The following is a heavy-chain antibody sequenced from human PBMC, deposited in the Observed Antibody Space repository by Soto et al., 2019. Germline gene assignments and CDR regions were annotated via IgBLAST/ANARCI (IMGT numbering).Heavy chain of an antibody. D-gene: IGHD6-13*01. CDR3: TRSIITTAGTDAFDL. J-gene: IGHJ3*01. CDR2: ISPSSGGT. Sequence: QVQLVQSGAEVKKPGASVRVSCKASGYTFTSYYIHWVRQAPGQGPEWMGMISPSSGGTDYAQKSQGRVTMTRDTSTSTVYKELSSLRSEDTAVYFCTRSIITTAGTDAFDLWGQGTLVTVSS. V-gene: IGHV1-46*03. CDR1: GYTFTSYY.